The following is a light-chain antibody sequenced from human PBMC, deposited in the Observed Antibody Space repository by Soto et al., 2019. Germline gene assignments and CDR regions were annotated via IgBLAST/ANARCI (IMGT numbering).Light chain of an antibody. CDR1: SSDVGGYNY. Sequence: QSVLTQPASVSGSPGQSITISCTGTSSDVGGYNYVSWYQQHPGKAPKLMIYDVSNRPSGVSNRFSGSKSGNTAPLTISGLQAEDEADYYCSSYTSSSTPLVFGTGTKVTVL. V-gene: IGLV2-14*01. J-gene: IGLJ1*01. CDR2: DVS. CDR3: SSYTSSSTPLV.